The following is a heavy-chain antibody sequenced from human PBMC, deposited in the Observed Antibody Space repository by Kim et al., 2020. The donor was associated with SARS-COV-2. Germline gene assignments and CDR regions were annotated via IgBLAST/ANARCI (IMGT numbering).Heavy chain of an antibody. V-gene: IGHV3-33*01. D-gene: IGHD3-3*01. CDR3: ARRRFSYYYYGMDV. J-gene: IGHJ6*02. Sequence: ADSVKGRFTISRDNSKNTLYLQMNSLRAEDTAVYYCARRRFSYYYYGMDVWGQGTTVTVSS.